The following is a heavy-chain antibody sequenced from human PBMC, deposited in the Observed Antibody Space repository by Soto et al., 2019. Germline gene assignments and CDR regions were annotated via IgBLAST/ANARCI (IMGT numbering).Heavy chain of an antibody. J-gene: IGHJ6*02. Sequence: PEGPLTLSCAACGGTFSSDWVNWVRQSPGKGLEWVSRIISGGTRVSYADSVKGRFIITRDNAKNTLYLEMHSLTADDTAVYYCARERTSKGGMDIWGQGTTVTVSS. V-gene: IGHV3-74*01. CDR3: ARERTSKGGMDI. CDR2: IISGGTRV. CDR1: GGTFSSDW.